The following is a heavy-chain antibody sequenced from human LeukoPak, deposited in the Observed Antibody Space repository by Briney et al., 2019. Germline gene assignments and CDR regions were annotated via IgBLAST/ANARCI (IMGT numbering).Heavy chain of an antibody. Sequence: GGSLRLSCAASGFTFSSYWMSWVRQAPGKGLEWVANIKQDGSEKYYVDSVKGRFTISRDNAKNSLYLQMNSLRAEDTAVYYCARPNSGSGYYYGMDVWGQGTTVTVSS. D-gene: IGHD3-10*01. CDR1: GFTFSSYW. CDR2: IKQDGSEK. J-gene: IGHJ6*02. V-gene: IGHV3-7*03. CDR3: ARPNSGSGYYYGMDV.